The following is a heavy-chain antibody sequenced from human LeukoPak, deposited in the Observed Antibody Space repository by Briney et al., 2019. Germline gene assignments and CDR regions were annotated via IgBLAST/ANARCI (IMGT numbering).Heavy chain of an antibody. CDR3: AKGRFFYFDY. Sequence: GGSLRLSCAASGFTFSSYSMDWVRQAPGKGLEWVSAISGSGGSTYYADSVKGRFTISRDNSKNTLYLQMNSLRAEDTAVYFCAKGRFFYFDYWGQGTLVTVSS. CDR2: ISGSGGST. CDR1: GFTFSSYS. D-gene: IGHD3-3*01. V-gene: IGHV3-23*01. J-gene: IGHJ4*02.